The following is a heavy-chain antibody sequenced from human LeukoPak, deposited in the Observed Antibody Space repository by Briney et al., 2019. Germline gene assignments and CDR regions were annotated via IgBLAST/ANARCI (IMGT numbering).Heavy chain of an antibody. J-gene: IGHJ5*02. CDR1: GYSIGSGYY. CDR2: MYHSGST. CDR3: ARDPTYYYDSSGYYNWFDP. Sequence: EPLSLPCTVSGYSIGSGYYWGSIRQPPRKGLGWIGCMYHSGSTYYNPSFKSRVTISVDTSKNHLSLKLSSVPAADTAVYYCARDPTYYYDSSGYYNWFDPWGQGTLVTVSS. D-gene: IGHD3-22*01. V-gene: IGHV4-38-2*02.